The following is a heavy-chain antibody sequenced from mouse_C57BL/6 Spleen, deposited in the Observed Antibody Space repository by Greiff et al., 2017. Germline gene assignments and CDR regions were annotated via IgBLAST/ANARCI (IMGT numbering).Heavy chain of an antibody. V-gene: IGHV1-55*01. D-gene: IGHD1-1*01. CDR1: GYTFTSYW. CDR2: IYPGSGST. Sequence: QVQLQQPGAELVKPGASVKMSCKASGYTFTSYWITWVKQRPGQGLEWIGDIYPGSGSTNYNEKFKSKATLTVDKSSSTAYMQLSSLTSEDSAVYYWAHYYGCSYYAMGYWGQGTSVTVSS. J-gene: IGHJ4*01. CDR3: AHYYGCSYYAMGY.